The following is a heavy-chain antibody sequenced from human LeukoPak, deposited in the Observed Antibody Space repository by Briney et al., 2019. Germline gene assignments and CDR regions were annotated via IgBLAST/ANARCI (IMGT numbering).Heavy chain of an antibody. Sequence: ASVKVSCKASGYTFTSYGISWVRRAPGQGLEWMGWISAYNGNTNYAQKLQGRVTMTTDTYTSTAYMELRSLRSDDTAVYYCARDVLDYSNYQSYMDVWGQRDHGHRLL. V-gene: IGHV1-18*01. D-gene: IGHD4-11*01. CDR2: ISAYNGNT. CDR3: ARDVLDYSNYQSYMDV. CDR1: GYTFTSYG. J-gene: IGHJ6*03.